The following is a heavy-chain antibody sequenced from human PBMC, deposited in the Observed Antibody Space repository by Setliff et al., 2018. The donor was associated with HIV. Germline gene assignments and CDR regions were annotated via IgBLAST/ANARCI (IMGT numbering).Heavy chain of an antibody. V-gene: IGHV3-7*01. CDR3: AREDYYDSTQTDY. CDR2: IKQDGSKK. J-gene: IGHJ4*02. D-gene: IGHD3-22*01. Sequence: WVRQAPGKGLEWVANIKQDGSKKNYVDSVKGRFTISRDNAKNSLYLQMNSLRDEDTAVYYCAREDYYDSTQTDYWGQGALVTVSS.